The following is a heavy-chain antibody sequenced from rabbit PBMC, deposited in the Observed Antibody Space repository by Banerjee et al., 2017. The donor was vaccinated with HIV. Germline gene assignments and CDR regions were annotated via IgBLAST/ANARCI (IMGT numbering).Heavy chain of an antibody. J-gene: IGHJ6*01. CDR2: IAGSSSGFT. CDR1: GFPFSNKAV. D-gene: IGHD8-1*01. CDR3: ARDTGSSFSSYGMDL. Sequence: QEQLEEAGGGLVKPEGSLTLTCKASGFPFSNKAVKCWGRQAPGKGLEWISCIAGSSSGFTYSATWAKGRFTCSKTSSTTVTLQMTSLTVADTATYFCARDTGSSFSSYGMDLWGQGTLVTVS. V-gene: IGHV1S45*01.